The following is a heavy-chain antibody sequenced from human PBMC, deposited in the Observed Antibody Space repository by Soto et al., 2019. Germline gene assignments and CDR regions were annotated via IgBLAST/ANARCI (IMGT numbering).Heavy chain of an antibody. CDR1: GYTFTNYY. V-gene: IGHV1-46*01. CDR2: INPSGGST. J-gene: IGHJ4*02. Sequence: ASVKVSCKASGYTFTNYYMHWVRQAPGQGLEWMGIINPSGGSTSYAQKFQGRVTMTRDTSTSTVYMELSSLRSEDTAVYFCAKYHPDGWYGSLDYWGQGTLVTVSS. D-gene: IGHD6-19*01. CDR3: AKYHPDGWYGSLDY.